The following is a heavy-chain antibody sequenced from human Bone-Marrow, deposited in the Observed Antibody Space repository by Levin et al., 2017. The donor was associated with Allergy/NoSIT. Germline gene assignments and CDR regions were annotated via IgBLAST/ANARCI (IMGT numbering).Heavy chain of an antibody. CDR3: SRARSTTVFGVIMPVDS. CDR2: INSDGNDI. CDR1: GFTFSSYS. Sequence: GESLKISCAASGFTFSSYSMNWIRQAPGKGLEWVSSINSDGNDINYADSVKGRFTISRDNANNALSLQMNSLRPEDTAIYYCSRARSTTVFGVIMPVDSWGQGSLVSVSS. D-gene: IGHD3-3*01. J-gene: IGHJ4*02. V-gene: IGHV3-21*01.